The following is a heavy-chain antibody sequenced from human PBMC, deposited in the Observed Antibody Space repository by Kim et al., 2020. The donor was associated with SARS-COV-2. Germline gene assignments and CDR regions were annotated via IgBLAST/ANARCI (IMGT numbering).Heavy chain of an antibody. CDR1: GGSFSGYY. D-gene: IGHD3-16*01. Sequence: SETLSLTCAVYGGSFSGYYWSWIRQPPGKGLEWIGEINHSGSTNYNPSLKSRVTISVDTSKNQFSLKLSSVTAADTAVYYCARRLTDWGQGTLVTVSS. CDR2: INHSGST. CDR3: ARRLTD. V-gene: IGHV4-34*01. J-gene: IGHJ4*02.